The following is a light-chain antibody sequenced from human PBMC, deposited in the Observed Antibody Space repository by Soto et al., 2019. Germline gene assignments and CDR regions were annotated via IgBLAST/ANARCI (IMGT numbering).Light chain of an antibody. Sequence: QSVLTQPASVSGSPGQSITISRTGTSSDVGGYNHVSWHQLHPGQAPKLMLYEVSNRPSWVSNRVSGSKSGNTASLTISGLQAEDEADYYCFSYTSSTSYVFGTGTKGTVL. CDR3: FSYTSSTSYV. V-gene: IGLV2-14*01. CDR1: SSDVGGYNH. J-gene: IGLJ1*01. CDR2: EVS.